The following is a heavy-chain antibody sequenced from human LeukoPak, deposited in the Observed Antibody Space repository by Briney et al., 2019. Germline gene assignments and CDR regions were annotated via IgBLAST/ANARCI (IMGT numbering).Heavy chain of an antibody. CDR2: ISYDGSNK. D-gene: IGHD1/OR15-1a*01. V-gene: IGHV3-30-3*01. J-gene: IGHJ4*02. CDR3: ARGNTGTGDY. CDR1: GFTFSSYA. Sequence: GGSLRLSCAASGFTFSSYAMHWVRQAPGKGLEWVAVISYDGSNKYYADSVKGRFTISRDNAKNSLYLQMNSLRADDTAVYYCARGNTGTGDYWGQGTLITVSS.